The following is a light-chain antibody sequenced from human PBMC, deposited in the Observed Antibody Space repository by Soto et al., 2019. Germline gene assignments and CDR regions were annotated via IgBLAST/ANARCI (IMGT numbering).Light chain of an antibody. CDR3: QQAYSFPIT. J-gene: IGKJ5*01. V-gene: IGKV1D-12*01. CDR1: QYIDGS. CDR2: GAS. Sequence: DIQLSRSXSSVCASVRDGVSIICRDSQYIDGSLAWXQHQXAXTPXXXXHGASRRQSGGPARCSGSGSGTAFTLSINSLQPEDFATYYGQQAYSFPITFGQGTRLEIK.